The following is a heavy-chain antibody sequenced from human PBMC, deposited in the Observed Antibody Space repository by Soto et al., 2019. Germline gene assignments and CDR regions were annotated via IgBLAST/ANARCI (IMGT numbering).Heavy chain of an antibody. Sequence: QVQLVPSGAEVKKPGASVKVSCKPSGYSLNTYYLHWVRQAPGQGLEWMGVIHPNGGGSTYAQNFLGRVTMTRDPPTSTVVMELSSLRSADTAVYYCARGGHIAVVTASFDYWGQGTLVTVSS. CDR3: ARGGHIAVVTASFDY. J-gene: IGHJ4*02. V-gene: IGHV1-46*02. CDR2: IHPNGGGS. D-gene: IGHD2-21*02. CDR1: GYSLNTYY.